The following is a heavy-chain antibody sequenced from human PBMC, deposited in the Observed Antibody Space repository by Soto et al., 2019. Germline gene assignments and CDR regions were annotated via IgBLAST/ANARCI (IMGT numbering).Heavy chain of an antibody. J-gene: IGHJ6*03. CDR2: ISAYNGNT. CDR1: GYTFTSYG. V-gene: IGHV1-18*01. D-gene: IGHD3-10*01. CDR3: ARRMYYYGSGSYYSSTYYYYYMDV. Sequence: QVQLVQSGAEVKKPGASVKVSCKASGYTFTSYGISWVRQAPGQGLEWMGWISAYNGNTNYAQKLQGRVTMTTDTSTSTAYMELRSLRSDDTAVYYCARRMYYYGSGSYYSSTYYYYYMDVWGKGTTVTVS.